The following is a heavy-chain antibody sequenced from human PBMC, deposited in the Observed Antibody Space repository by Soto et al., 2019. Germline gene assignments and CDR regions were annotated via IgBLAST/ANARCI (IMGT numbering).Heavy chain of an antibody. CDR2: IGGNGADT. J-gene: IGHJ4*02. Sequence: GGSLILSCAASGFIFSNYAMSWVRQAPGKGLEWVSAIGGNGADTYYADSVKGRFTISRDNSKNTLYLQMNSLRAEDTAVYFCAIPSGLTVTGPDYWGQGTLVTVSS. V-gene: IGHV3-23*01. CDR3: AIPSGLTVTGPDY. CDR1: GFIFSNYA. D-gene: IGHD6-19*01.